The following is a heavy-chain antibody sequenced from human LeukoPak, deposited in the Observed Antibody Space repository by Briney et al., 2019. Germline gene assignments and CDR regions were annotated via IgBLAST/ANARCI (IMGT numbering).Heavy chain of an antibody. CDR2: IYYSGST. J-gene: IGHJ4*02. V-gene: IGHV4-39*01. D-gene: IGHD3-3*01. CDR1: GASISSTTYY. CDR3: ARSSSFGVANLYYFDY. Sequence: SETLSLTCTVSGASISSTTYYWGWIRQPPRKGLEWIASIYYSGSTYYNPSLKSRVTISVDTSKNQFSLKLSSVTAADTAVYYCARSSSFGVANLYYFDYWGQGTLVTVSS.